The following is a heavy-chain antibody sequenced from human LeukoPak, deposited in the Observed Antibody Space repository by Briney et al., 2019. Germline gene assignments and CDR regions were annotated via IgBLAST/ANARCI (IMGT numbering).Heavy chain of an antibody. CDR2: IRLDGSDE. D-gene: IGHD3-9*01. J-gene: IGHJ4*02. CDR3: TRGYDSRY. CDR1: GFPFTTYA. V-gene: IGHV3-30*02. Sequence: GGSLRLSCVASGFPFTTYAMNWVRQAPGKGLEWVAFIRLDGSDEQYADSVKGRFIISRDNSKSTLYMQMHSLTSDDTAVYYCTRGYDSRYWGQGTLVTVSS.